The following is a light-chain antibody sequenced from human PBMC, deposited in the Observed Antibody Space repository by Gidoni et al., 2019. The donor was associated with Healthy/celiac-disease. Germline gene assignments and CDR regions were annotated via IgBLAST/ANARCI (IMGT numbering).Light chain of an antibody. J-gene: IGKJ1*01. CDR1: QSLLHSNGYNY. V-gene: IGKV2-28*01. Sequence: IVMTQSPLSLPVTPGEPASISCRSSQSLLHSNGYNYLDWYLQKPGQSPQLLIYLGSTRASGFPDRFSGSGSGTDFTRKISRVEAEDVGVYYCMQALQTPPTFGQGTKVEIK. CDR2: LGS. CDR3: MQALQTPPT.